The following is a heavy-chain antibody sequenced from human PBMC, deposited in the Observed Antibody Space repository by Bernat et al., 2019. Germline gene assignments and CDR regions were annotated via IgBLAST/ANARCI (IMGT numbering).Heavy chain of an antibody. V-gene: IGHV1-3*01. CDR1: GYSFSNYA. CDR2: IDAGNGRT. J-gene: IGHJ4*02. Sequence: QVQLVQSGAEVKEPGASVRVSCKASGYSFSNYAMNWVRQAPGQRLAWMGWIDAGNGRTKYSQNFQGRVTLTRDVSASTAYMDLSSLGSEDTAVYYCARGIYSNRGSDFYLDFWGQGSLVTVS. CDR3: ARGIYSNRGSDFYLDF. D-gene: IGHD7-27*01.